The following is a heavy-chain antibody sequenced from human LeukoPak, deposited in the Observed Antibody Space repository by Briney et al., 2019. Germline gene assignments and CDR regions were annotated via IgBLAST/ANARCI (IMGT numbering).Heavy chain of an antibody. CDR1: GGTFSSYA. D-gene: IGHD4/OR15-4a*01. CDR2: IIPIFGTA. V-gene: IGHV1-69*13. Sequence: GASVKVSFTASGGTFSSYAISWVRQAPGQGLEWMGGIIPIFGTANYAQKFQGRVTITADESTSTAYMELGSLRSEDTAVYYCARALTKRVVGRAFDIWGQGTMVTVSS. CDR3: ARALTKRVVGRAFDI. J-gene: IGHJ3*02.